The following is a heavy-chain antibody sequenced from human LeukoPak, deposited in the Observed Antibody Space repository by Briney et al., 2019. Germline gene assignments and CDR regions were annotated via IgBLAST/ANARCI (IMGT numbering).Heavy chain of an antibody. CDR2: IYYSGST. D-gene: IGHD3-22*01. Sequence: KPSETLSLTCTVSGGSISSYYWSWIRQPPVKGLEWIGYIYYSGSTNYNPSLKSRVTISVDTSKNQFSLKLSSVTAADTAVYYCARHARYYDSSGTIDYWGQGTLVTVSS. CDR1: GGSISSYY. J-gene: IGHJ4*02. CDR3: ARHARYYDSSGTIDY. V-gene: IGHV4-59*08.